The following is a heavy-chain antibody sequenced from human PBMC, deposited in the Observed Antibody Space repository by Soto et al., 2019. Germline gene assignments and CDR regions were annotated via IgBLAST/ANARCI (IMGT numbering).Heavy chain of an antibody. CDR3: ARDYSSSTICYAGSLDD. J-gene: IGHJ4*02. CDR1: GFTFSSYA. V-gene: IGHV3-64*01. CDR2: ISSNGGST. D-gene: IGHD2-2*01. Sequence: EVQLVESGGGLVQPGGSLRLSCAASGFTFSSYAMHWVRQAPGKGLEYVSAISSNGGSTYYANSVKGRITISRDNSKYTLYLQMGSLIAEDMAVYYCARDYSSSTICYAGSLDDWGQGTLVTVSS.